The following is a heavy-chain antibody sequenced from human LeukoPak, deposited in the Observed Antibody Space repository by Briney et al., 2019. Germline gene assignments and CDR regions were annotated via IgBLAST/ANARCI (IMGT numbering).Heavy chain of an antibody. J-gene: IGHJ4*02. D-gene: IGHD1-26*01. V-gene: IGHV3-15*01. CDR2: LKSKRDGGTT. CDR1: GFSFSRAW. Sequence: MSGGSLRLSCAASGFSFSRAWMNWVRQAPGKGLEWVGRLKSKRDGGTTDYAAPVKGRFTISRDDSKNTLYLQMNNLKTEDTAVYYCTTGSVGATHDGYWGQGTLVTVSS. CDR3: TTGSVGATHDGY.